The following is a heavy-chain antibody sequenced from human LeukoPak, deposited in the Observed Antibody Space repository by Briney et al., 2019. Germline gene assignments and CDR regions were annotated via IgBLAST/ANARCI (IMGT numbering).Heavy chain of an antibody. CDR2: ISWDGGST. D-gene: IGHD3-10*01. J-gene: IGHJ4*02. Sequence: GGSLRLSCAASGFTFNDYTMHWVRQAPGKGLEWVSLISWDGGSTYHADSVKGRFTISRDNSKNSLYLQMNSLRTEDTALYYCAKGYRIVSGSLDYWGQGTLVTVSS. CDR3: AKGYRIVSGSLDY. CDR1: GFTFNDYT. V-gene: IGHV3-43*01.